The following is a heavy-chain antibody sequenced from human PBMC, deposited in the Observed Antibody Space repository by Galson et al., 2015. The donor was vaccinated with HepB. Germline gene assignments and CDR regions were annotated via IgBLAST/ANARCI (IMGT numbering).Heavy chain of an antibody. CDR2: ISSTGTTM. Sequence: SLRLSCAASGFTFSSYTMNWVRQAPGKGLESVSYISSTGTTMYSADSAKGRFTIARDNAQNPLYLQMNSLTDEDTAVYYCSKVHNPATTVDLIDYWGQGTLVTVSS. J-gene: IGHJ4*02. D-gene: IGHD1-1*01. CDR3: SKVHNPATTVDLIDY. CDR1: GFTFSSYT. V-gene: IGHV3-48*02.